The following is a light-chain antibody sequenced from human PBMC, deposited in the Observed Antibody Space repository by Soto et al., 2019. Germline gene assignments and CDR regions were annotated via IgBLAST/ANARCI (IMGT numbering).Light chain of an antibody. Sequence: QSALTQSASVSGSPGQSITISCPGNNNDVGGHDYVSWYQQHPGKAPTLMIYHVTNRPSGVSSRFSGSKSCNTAFLIISGLQAEDEADYYCSSYTSSSTFVFGTGTKVTVL. V-gene: IGLV2-14*01. J-gene: IGLJ1*01. CDR1: NNDVGGHDY. CDR2: HVT. CDR3: SSYTSSSTFV.